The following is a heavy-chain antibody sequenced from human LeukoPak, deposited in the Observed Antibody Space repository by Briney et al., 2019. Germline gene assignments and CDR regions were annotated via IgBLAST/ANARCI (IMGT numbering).Heavy chain of an antibody. CDR2: IFYSGST. Sequence: SETLSLTCTISGGSISTSSYYWGWIRQPPGKGLEWIGSIFYSGSTYYNPSLKSRVTISVDTSKNQFSLNLSSVAAADTAVYYCARPATVTTSFWYFDLWGRGTLVTVSS. CDR3: ARPATVTTSFWYFDL. CDR1: GGSISTSSYY. J-gene: IGHJ2*01. D-gene: IGHD4-17*01. V-gene: IGHV4-39*01.